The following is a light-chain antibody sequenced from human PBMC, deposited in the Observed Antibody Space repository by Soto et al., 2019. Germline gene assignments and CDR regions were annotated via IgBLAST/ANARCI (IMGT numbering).Light chain of an antibody. Sequence: EIMFSQSPNTLYLSQGERATLSCRASQSVSSGYLVWYQQKPGQAPRLLIYGASNRATGIPDRFSGSGSGTDFTLTISRLEPEDFAVYYCQHYGNSPPSVTFGPGTKVDI. V-gene: IGKV3-20*01. J-gene: IGKJ3*01. CDR1: QSVSSGY. CDR3: QHYGNSPPSVT. CDR2: GAS.